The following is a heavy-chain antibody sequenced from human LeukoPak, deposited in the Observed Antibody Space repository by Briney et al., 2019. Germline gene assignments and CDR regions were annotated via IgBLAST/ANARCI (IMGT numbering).Heavy chain of an antibody. CDR2: INPRGGST. CDR1: GYTFTDYY. Sequence: ASVKVSCKASGYTFTDYYMHWVRQSTGQGLEWMGVINPRGGSTTYAQKFQGRVTMTRDTSTSTFYMVLSSLKSEDTAIYYCARAGGSRSPFDYWGQGTLVTVSS. J-gene: IGHJ4*02. V-gene: IGHV1-46*01. CDR3: ARAGGSRSPFDY. D-gene: IGHD6-6*01.